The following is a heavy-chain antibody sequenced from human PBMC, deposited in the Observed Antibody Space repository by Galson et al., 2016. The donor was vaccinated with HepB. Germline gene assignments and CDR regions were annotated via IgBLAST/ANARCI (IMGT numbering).Heavy chain of an antibody. Sequence: SETLSLTCTVSGGSISNSDFYWVWIRHPPGKGLEWIGSFYYSGGTYYSSSLKSRVTISVDTSKNQFSLKLISLNVADTAFYYCARTSRAYNSNAFDVWGQGTLVTGSS. CDR2: FYYSGGT. CDR1: GGSISNSDFY. CDR3: ARTSRAYNSNAFDV. V-gene: IGHV4-39*07. J-gene: IGHJ3*01. D-gene: IGHD5-24*01.